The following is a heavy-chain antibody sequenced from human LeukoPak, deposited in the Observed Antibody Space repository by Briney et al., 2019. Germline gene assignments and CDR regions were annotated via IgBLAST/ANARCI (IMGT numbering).Heavy chain of an antibody. Sequence: SETLSLTCTVSRGSISSYYGSWIRQPPGRGLEWIGYNYYSGSTKYNPSLKSRVTISVDMSKNQFSLKLTSVTAADTAVYYCARLGFGEADYYYYGMDVWGQGTTVTVSS. D-gene: IGHD3-10*01. J-gene: IGHJ6*02. CDR1: RGSISSYY. CDR2: NYYSGST. CDR3: ARLGFGEADYYYYGMDV. V-gene: IGHV4-59*08.